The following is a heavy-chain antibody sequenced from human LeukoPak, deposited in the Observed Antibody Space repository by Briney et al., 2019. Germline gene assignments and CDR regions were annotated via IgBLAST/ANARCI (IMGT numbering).Heavy chain of an antibody. Sequence: SETLSLTCTVSGGSISSSSYYWGWIRQPPGKGLEWIGSIYYSGSTYYNPSLKSRVTISVDTSKNQFSLKLSSVTAADTAVYYCASLEYYYDNSGPQHEEGESWGQGTLVTVSS. CDR1: GGSISSSSYY. CDR3: ASLEYYYDNSGPQHEEGES. V-gene: IGHV4-39*01. D-gene: IGHD3-22*01. CDR2: IYYSGST. J-gene: IGHJ4*02.